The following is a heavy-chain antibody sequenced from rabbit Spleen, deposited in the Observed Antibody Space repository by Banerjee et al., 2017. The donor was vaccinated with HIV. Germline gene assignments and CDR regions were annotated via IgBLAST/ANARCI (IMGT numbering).Heavy chain of an antibody. Sequence: QEQLVESGGGLVRPEGSLKLSCTASGFSFSVSYWICWVRQAPGKGLEWIACIYSGSSGSTYYASWAKGRFTISKTSSTMVTLQMTSLTAADTATYFCARGASDYAYGMDLWGQGTLVTVS. CDR2: IYSGSSGST. CDR1: GFSFSVSYW. CDR3: ARGASDYAYGMDL. J-gene: IGHJ6*01. D-gene: IGHD1-1*01. V-gene: IGHV1S45*01.